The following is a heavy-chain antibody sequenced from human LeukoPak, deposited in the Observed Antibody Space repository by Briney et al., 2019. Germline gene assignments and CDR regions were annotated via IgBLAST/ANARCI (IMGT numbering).Heavy chain of an antibody. D-gene: IGHD3-16*02. Sequence: SETLSLTCIDSGGSISSYYLSWVRQPPGKGLEWIGYIYCSRSTNYSASNKRRVTIALDTSNNQLSLKLSSVSANDTAEYFCAGCVTFGGVIVPAFDIWVQGTMVTVSS. CDR1: GGSISSYY. CDR2: IYCSRST. V-gene: IGHV4-59*01. CDR3: AGCVTFGGVIVPAFDI. J-gene: IGHJ3*02.